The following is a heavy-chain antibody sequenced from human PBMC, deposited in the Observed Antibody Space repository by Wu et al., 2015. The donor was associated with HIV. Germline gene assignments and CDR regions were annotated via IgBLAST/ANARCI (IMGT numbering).Heavy chain of an antibody. J-gene: IGHJ3*02. CDR2: INPNSGGT. D-gene: IGHD6-13*01. CDR3: AREGIAAAGTGAFDI. CDR1: GYTFTGYY. V-gene: IGHV1-2*02. Sequence: QVQLVQSGAEVKKPGASVKVSCKASGYTFTGYYMHWVRQAPGQGLEWMGWINPNSGGTNYAQKFQGRVTMTRDTSISTAYMELSRLRSDDTAVYYCAREGIAAAGTGAFDIWGQGTMVTVSS.